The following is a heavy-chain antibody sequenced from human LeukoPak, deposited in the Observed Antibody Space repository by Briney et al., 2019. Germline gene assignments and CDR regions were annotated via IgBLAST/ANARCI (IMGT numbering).Heavy chain of an antibody. CDR2: ICHSGST. V-gene: IGHV4-38-2*02. Sequence: SETLSLTCTVSGYSISSGYYWGWIRQPPGKGLEWIGSICHSGSTYYNPSLKSRVTISVDTSKNQFSLKLSSVTAADTAVYYCARVPPTGYVVIGYFDYWGQGTLVTVSS. J-gene: IGHJ4*02. D-gene: IGHD3-9*01. CDR1: GYSISSGYY. CDR3: ARVPPTGYVVIGYFDY.